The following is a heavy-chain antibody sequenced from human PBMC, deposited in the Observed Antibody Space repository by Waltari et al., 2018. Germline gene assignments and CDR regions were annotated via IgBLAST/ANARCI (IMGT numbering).Heavy chain of an antibody. Sequence: EVQLVESGGGLIQPGGSLRLSCAASGFTVSSNYMSWVRQAPGKGLEWVSVIYSGGSTYSADSVKGRFTSSRDNSKNTLYRQMNRLRAEDTAVYYCARDRGECSGGSCYWDGAFEIWGQGTMVTVSS. CDR3: ARDRGECSGGSCYWDGAFEI. V-gene: IGHV3-53*01. CDR1: GFTVSSNY. D-gene: IGHD2-15*01. CDR2: IYSGGST. J-gene: IGHJ3*02.